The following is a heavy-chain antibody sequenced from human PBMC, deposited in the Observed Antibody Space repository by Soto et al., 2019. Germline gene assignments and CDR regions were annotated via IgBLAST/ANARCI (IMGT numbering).Heavy chain of an antibody. V-gene: IGHV1-3*01. Sequence: ASVKVSCKASGYTFTSYAMHWVRQAPGQRLEWMGWINAGNGNTKYSQKFQGRVTITRGTSASTAYMELSSLRSEDTAVYYRARAKKQWLVPYYYYGMDVWGQGTTVTVSS. CDR2: INAGNGNT. CDR3: ARAKKQWLVPYYYYGMDV. D-gene: IGHD6-19*01. CDR1: GYTFTSYA. J-gene: IGHJ6*02.